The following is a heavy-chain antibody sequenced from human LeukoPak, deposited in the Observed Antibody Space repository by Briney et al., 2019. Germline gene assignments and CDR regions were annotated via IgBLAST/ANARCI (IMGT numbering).Heavy chain of an antibody. D-gene: IGHD5-24*01. CDR3: AKSDDYNDRYYFVS. CDR1: GFTFSGYG. Sequence: GGSLSLSCAPSGFTFSGYGMSWVRQAPGKGLEWVSGISGRGDNTDYADSVKGRFTISRDNSKNTLYLQMNSLRAEDTAVYYCAKSDDYNDRYYFVSWGQGTLVTVSS. J-gene: IGHJ4*02. V-gene: IGHV3-23*01. CDR2: ISGRGDNT.